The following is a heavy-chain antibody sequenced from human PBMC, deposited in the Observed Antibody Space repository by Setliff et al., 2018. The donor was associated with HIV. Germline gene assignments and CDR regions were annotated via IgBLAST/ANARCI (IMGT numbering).Heavy chain of an antibody. V-gene: IGHV1-69*04. CDR2: VIPIFDRS. J-gene: IGHJ4*02. Sequence: GASVKVSCKASGGAFSSYAISWVRQAPGQGLEWMGRVIPIFDRSHYAEKFQGRVTVTADKSTSTAYMELSSLRSDDSAMYYCAREGPCGNSCYSNYWGQGTLVTVSS. D-gene: IGHD2-15*01. CDR3: AREGPCGNSCYSNY. CDR1: GGAFSSYA.